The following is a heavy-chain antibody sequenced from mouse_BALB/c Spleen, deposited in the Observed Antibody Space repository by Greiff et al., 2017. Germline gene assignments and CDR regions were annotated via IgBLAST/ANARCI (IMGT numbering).Heavy chain of an antibody. Sequence: DVMLVESGGGLVQPGGSRKLSCAASGFTFSSFGMHWVRQAPEKGLEWVAYISSGSSTIYYEDTVKGRFTISRDNPKNTLFLQMTSLRSEDTAMYYCARSTTATLGAMDYWGQGTSVTVSS. D-gene: IGHD1-2*01. J-gene: IGHJ4*01. CDR2: ISSGSSTI. CDR3: ARSTTATLGAMDY. CDR1: GFTFSSFG. V-gene: IGHV5-17*02.